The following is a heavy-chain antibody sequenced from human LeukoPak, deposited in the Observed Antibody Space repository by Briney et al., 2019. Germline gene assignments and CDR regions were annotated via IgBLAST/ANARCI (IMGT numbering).Heavy chain of an antibody. V-gene: IGHV1-69*13. Sequence: SVKVSCKASGGTFSSYAISWVRQAPGQGLEWMGGIITIFGTANYAQKFQGRVTITADESTSTAYMELSSLRSEDTAVYYCASGPGTPKGIDYWGQGTLVTVSS. J-gene: IGHJ4*02. CDR2: IITIFGTA. CDR1: GGTFSSYA. CDR3: ASGPGTPKGIDY. D-gene: IGHD1-26*01.